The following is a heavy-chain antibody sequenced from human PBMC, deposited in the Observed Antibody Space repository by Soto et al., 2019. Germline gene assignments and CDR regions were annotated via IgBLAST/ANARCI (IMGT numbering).Heavy chain of an antibody. D-gene: IGHD1-1*01. J-gene: IGHJ4*02. Sequence: SETLSLTCAVYGGSFSGYYWSWIRQPPGKGLEWIGEINHSGSTNYNPSLKSRVTISVDTSKNQFSLKLSSVTAADTAVYYCARGSTGTFDYWGQGTLVTVSS. CDR1: GGSFSGYY. V-gene: IGHV4-34*01. CDR2: INHSGST. CDR3: ARGSTGTFDY.